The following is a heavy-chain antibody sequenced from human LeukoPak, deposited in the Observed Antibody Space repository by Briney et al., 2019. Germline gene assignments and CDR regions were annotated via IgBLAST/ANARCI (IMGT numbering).Heavy chain of an antibody. D-gene: IGHD2-2*01. Sequence: ASVKVSCKASGYTFTSYDINWVRQATGQGLEWMGSMNPNSTNTAYAKRFQGRVTITRNTSINTAYMELSSLTSEDTAVYYCARDLSRYCSSTSCYVSWGQGTLVTVSS. CDR1: GYTFTSYD. CDR3: ARDLSRYCSSTSCYVS. J-gene: IGHJ5*02. V-gene: IGHV1-8*01. CDR2: MNPNSTNT.